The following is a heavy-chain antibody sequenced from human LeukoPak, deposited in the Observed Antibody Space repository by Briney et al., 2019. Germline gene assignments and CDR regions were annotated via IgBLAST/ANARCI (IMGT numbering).Heavy chain of an antibody. V-gene: IGHV1-2*02. Sequence: ASMKVSCKASGYTFTGYFMHWVRKAPGQGLEWMGWINPNSGGTNYAQKFQGRVTMTRDTSISTAYMELSRLRSDDTAVYYCARELPRWYFDYWGQGTLVTVSS. D-gene: IGHD6-13*01. CDR3: ARELPRWYFDY. J-gene: IGHJ4*02. CDR1: GYTFTGYF. CDR2: INPNSGGT.